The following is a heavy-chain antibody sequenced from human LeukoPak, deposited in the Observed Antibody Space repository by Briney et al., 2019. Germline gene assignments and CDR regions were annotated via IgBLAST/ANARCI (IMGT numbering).Heavy chain of an antibody. CDR2: IKEDGSVR. J-gene: IGHJ4*02. V-gene: IGHV3-7*03. CDR1: AFIFSGHW. CDR3: AKDGGLWVSAHWGDS. D-gene: IGHD7-27*01. Sequence: PGGSLRPSCEGSAFIFSGHWMNWVRQTPGKGLEWVASIKEDGSVRQYVDSVKGRFSISRDNTKGSLFLQLNSLRAEDTAVYYCAKDGGLWVSAHWGDSWGRGTLVTVSS.